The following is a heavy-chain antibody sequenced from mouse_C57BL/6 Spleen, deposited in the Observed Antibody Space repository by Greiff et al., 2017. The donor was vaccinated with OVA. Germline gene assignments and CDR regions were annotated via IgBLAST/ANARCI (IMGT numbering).Heavy chain of an antibody. D-gene: IGHD4-1*01. CDR2: IWRGGST. CDR1: GFSLTSYG. V-gene: IGHV2-5*01. Sequence: VQLQESGPGLVQPSQSLSISCTASGFSLTSYGVHWVRQSPGKGLEWLGEIWRGGSTAYNAAIMSRLSITKDNSKSQVFFKMNSLQADDTAIYYCAKRDWDGGYAMDYWGQGTSVTVSS. J-gene: IGHJ4*01. CDR3: AKRDWDGGYAMDY.